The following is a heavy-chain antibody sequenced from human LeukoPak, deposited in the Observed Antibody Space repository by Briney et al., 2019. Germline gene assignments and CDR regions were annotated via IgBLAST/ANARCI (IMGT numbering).Heavy chain of an antibody. CDR2: INHSGST. V-gene: IGHV4-34*01. D-gene: IGHD3-3*01. J-gene: IGHJ6*04. CDR1: GGSFSGYY. CDR3: AKLPYYDFWSGSWMDV. Sequence: PSETLSLTCAVYGGSFSGYYWSWIRQPTGKGLEWIGEINHSGSTNYNPSLKSRVTISVDTSKNQFSLKLSSVTAADTAVYYCAKLPYYDFWSGSWMDVWGKGTTVTVSS.